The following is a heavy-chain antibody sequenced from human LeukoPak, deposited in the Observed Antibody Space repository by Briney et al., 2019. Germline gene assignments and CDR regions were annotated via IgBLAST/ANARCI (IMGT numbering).Heavy chain of an antibody. V-gene: IGHV4-39*07. J-gene: IGHJ6*03. CDR1: GGSISSSSYY. CDR3: ARAEYYSSSVIHYNYYYMDV. D-gene: IGHD6-6*01. Sequence: SETLSLTCTVSGGSISSSSYYWGWIRQPPGKGLEWIGSIYYSGSTYYNPSLKSRVTISVDTSKNQFSLKVTSVTAADTAVYYCARAEYYSSSVIHYNYYYMDVWGKGTTVTVSS. CDR2: IYYSGST.